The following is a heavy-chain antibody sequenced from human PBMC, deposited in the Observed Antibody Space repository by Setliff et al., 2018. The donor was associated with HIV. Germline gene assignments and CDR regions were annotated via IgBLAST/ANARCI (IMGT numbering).Heavy chain of an antibody. J-gene: IGHJ4*02. CDR2: ISGSGGST. Sequence: HPGGSLRLSCAASGFTFSGYAMRWVRQAPGTGLEWVSAISGSGGSTHYADSVKGRFTISRDNSKNTLFLPMNNLRAEDTAVYYCAKRNGIPLAGLYDYWGQGSLVTVSS. D-gene: IGHD6-19*01. V-gene: IGHV3-23*01. CDR1: GFTFSGYA. CDR3: AKRNGIPLAGLYDY.